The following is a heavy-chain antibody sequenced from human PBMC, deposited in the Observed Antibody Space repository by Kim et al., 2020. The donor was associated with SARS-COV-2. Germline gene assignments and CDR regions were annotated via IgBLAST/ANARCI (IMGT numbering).Heavy chain of an antibody. CDR1: GFTFSSYA. CDR3: AGDRGYSGYDGLDY. V-gene: IGHV3-30-3*01. CDR2: ISYDGSNK. Sequence: GGSLRLSCAASGFTFSSYAMHWVRQAPGKGLEWVAVISYDGSNKYYADSVKGRFTISRDNSKNTLYLQMNSLRAEDTAVYYCAGDRGYSGYDGLDYWGQG. J-gene: IGHJ4*02. D-gene: IGHD5-12*01.